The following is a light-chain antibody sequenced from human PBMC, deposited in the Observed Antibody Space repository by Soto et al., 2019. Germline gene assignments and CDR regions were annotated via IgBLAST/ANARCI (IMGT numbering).Light chain of an antibody. CDR1: QSVSSSY. Sequence: EIVLTQSPGTPSLSPGERATLSCRASQSVSSSYLAWYQQKPGQAPRPLIYGASSRATGIPDRFSGSGSGTDFTLTISRLEPEDFAVYYCQQYGSSPWTFGQGTKVEIK. V-gene: IGKV3-20*01. J-gene: IGKJ1*01. CDR3: QQYGSSPWT. CDR2: GAS.